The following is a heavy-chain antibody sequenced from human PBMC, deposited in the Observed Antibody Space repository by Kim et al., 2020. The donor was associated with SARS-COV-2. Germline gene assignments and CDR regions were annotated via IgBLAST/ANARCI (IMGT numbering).Heavy chain of an antibody. CDR1: GFTFSGSA. CDR2: IRSKANSYAT. D-gene: IGHD6-19*01. Sequence: GGSLRLSCAASGFTFSGSAMHGVRQASGKGLEWVGHIRSKANSYATAYAASVKGRFTISRDDSKNTAYLQMNSLKTEDTAVYYCTRRIAVDYGMDVWGQGTTVTVSS. V-gene: IGHV3-73*01. CDR3: TRRIAVDYGMDV. J-gene: IGHJ6*02.